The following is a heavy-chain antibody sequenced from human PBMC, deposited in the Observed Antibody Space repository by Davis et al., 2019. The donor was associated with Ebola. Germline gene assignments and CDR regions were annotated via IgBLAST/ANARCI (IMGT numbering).Heavy chain of an antibody. J-gene: IGHJ4*02. CDR1: RGTFSSYA. D-gene: IGHD6-13*01. Sequence: SVQVPCKASRGTFSSYALIWLRQAPGQRLEWMGWINAGNGNTKYSQKFQGRDTITRDTPASTAYMELSSLRSEDTAVYYCARGSGIQFDYWGQGTLVTVSS. V-gene: IGHV1-3*01. CDR2: INAGNGNT. CDR3: ARGSGIQFDY.